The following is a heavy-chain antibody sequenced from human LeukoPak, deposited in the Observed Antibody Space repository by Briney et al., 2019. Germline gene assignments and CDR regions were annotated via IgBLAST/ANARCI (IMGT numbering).Heavy chain of an antibody. CDR3: ARVVYCSSTSCYPYYYYYMDV. D-gene: IGHD2-2*01. Sequence: SETLSLTCTVSGGSISSYYWSWIRQPPGKGLEWIGYIYYSGSTNYNPSLKSRVTISVDTSKNQFSLKLSSVTAADTPVYYCARVVYCSSTSCYPYYYYYMDVWGKGTTVTVSS. V-gene: IGHV4-59*01. CDR2: IYYSGST. J-gene: IGHJ6*03. CDR1: GGSISSYY.